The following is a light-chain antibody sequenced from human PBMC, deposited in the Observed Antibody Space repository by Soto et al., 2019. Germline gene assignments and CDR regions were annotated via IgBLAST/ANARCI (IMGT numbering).Light chain of an antibody. V-gene: IGKV3-11*01. J-gene: IGKJ1*01. CDR2: DAS. CDR1: QGIGDT. Sequence: EIVMTQSPATLSVSPGEGATLSCRASQGIGDTLAWYQQKPGQAPRLLIYDASNRATGIPARFGGSGSGTDFTLTISSLEPEDFAVYYCQQRSNWPPKITFGQGTKVDIK. CDR3: QQRSNWPPKIT.